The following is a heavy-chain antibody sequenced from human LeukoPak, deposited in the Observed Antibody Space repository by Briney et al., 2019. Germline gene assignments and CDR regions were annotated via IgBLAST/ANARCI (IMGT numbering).Heavy chain of an antibody. CDR3: ARGSYYDAFDI. V-gene: IGHV1-69*04. CDR2: IIPILGIA. D-gene: IGHD1-26*01. J-gene: IGHJ3*02. CDR1: GGTFSSYA. Sequence: ASVKVSCKASGGTFSSYAISWVRQAPGQGLEWMGRIIPILGIANYAQKFQGRVTITADKSTSTAYMELSSLRSEDTAVYYCARGSYYDAFDIWGQGTMVTVSS.